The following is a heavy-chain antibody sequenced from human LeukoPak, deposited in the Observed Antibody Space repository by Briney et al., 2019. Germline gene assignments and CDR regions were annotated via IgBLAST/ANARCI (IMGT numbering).Heavy chain of an antibody. Sequence: SETLSLTCTVSGGSISSYYWGWIRQPPGKGLEWIGYIYYTGSTNCNPSLKSRVTISVDTSKNQFSLKLSSVTAADTAVYYCARAVAGSFDFDYWGQGTLVTVSS. CDR3: ARAVAGSFDFDY. J-gene: IGHJ4*02. V-gene: IGHV4-59*01. CDR1: GGSISSYY. CDR2: IYYTGST. D-gene: IGHD6-19*01.